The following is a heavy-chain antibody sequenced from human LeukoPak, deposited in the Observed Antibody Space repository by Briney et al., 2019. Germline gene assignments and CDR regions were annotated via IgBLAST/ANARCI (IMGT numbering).Heavy chain of an antibody. CDR3: ANRVGATTGSETA. V-gene: IGHV1-69*02. D-gene: IGHD1-26*01. J-gene: IGHJ5*02. CDR2: IIPILGIA. CDR1: RGTFSSYT. Sequence: SVRVSCKASRGTFSSYTISWVRQAPGQGLEWMGRIIPILGIANYAHKFHGRVTITADKSTSTAYMQLSSLRSAEPAVYYCANRVGATTGSETAWGQGTLVTVSS.